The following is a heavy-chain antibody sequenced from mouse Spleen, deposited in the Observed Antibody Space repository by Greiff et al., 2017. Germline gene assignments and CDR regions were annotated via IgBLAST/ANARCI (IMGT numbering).Heavy chain of an antibody. D-gene: IGHD4-1*01. CDR1: GYAFTNYL. J-gene: IGHJ3*01. CDR3: ALTGRAY. V-gene: IGHV1-54*03. Sequence: VHLVESGAELVRPGTSVKVSCKASGYAFTNYLIEWVKQRPGQGLEWIGVINPGSGGTNYNEKFKGKATLTADKSSSTAYMQLSSLTSDDSAVYFCALTGRAYWGQGTLVTVSA. CDR2: INPGSGGT.